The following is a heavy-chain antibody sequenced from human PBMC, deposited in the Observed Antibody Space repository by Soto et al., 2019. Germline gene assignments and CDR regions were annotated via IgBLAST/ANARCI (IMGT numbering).Heavy chain of an antibody. CDR3: ASLMSSGYYYGMDV. V-gene: IGHV1-18*01. Sequence: ASVKVSCKASGYTFTSYGISWVRQAPGQGLEWMGWISAYNGSTNYAQKLQGRVTMTTDTSTSTAYMGLRSLRSDDTAMYYCASLMSSGYYYGMDVWGQGTTVTV. J-gene: IGHJ6*02. CDR1: GYTFTSYG. D-gene: IGHD3-10*01. CDR2: ISAYNGST.